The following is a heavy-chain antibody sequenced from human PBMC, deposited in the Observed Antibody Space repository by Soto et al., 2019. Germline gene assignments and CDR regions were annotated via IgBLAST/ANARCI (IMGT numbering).Heavy chain of an antibody. V-gene: IGHV4-31*03. D-gene: IGHD4-17*01. Sequence: QVQLQESGPGLVKPSQTMSLTCTVSGGSISSGGYYWSWISQHPGKGLEWIGYIYYSGSTYYHPSLKSRVTISVDTSKNQFPLKLSSVTAADTAVYYCARDPLTTRVGMDVWGQGTTVTVS. CDR1: GGSISSGGYY. CDR2: IYYSGST. J-gene: IGHJ6*02. CDR3: ARDPLTTRVGMDV.